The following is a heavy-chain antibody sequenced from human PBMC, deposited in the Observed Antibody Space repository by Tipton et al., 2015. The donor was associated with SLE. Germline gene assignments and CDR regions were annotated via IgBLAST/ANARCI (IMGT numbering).Heavy chain of an antibody. J-gene: IGHJ6*03. CDR2: IYYSGST. CDR1: GGSISSYY. Sequence: LRLSCTVSGGSISSYYWSWIRQPPGKGLEWIGYIYYSGSTNYNPSLKSRVTISVDTSKNQFSLKLSSVTAADTAVYYCARVPAVYYYYMDVWGKGTTVTVSS. CDR3: ARVPAVYYYYMDV. V-gene: IGHV4-59*01. D-gene: IGHD2-2*01.